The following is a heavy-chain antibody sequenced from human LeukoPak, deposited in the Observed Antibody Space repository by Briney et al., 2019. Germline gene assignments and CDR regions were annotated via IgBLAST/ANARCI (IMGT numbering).Heavy chain of an antibody. CDR2: ISAYNGNT. J-gene: IGHJ5*02. CDR3: AREAPSLYSMPSRKNWFDP. V-gene: IGHV1-18*01. Sequence: ASVRVSCKAFGYTFSSYGINWVRQAPGQGLEWMGWISAYNGNTKYGEKFQGRVTITTDTSTSTAYMELRSLRSDDTAVYYCAREAPSLYSMPSRKNWFDPWGRGTLVTVSS. CDR1: GYTFSSYG. D-gene: IGHD1-26*01.